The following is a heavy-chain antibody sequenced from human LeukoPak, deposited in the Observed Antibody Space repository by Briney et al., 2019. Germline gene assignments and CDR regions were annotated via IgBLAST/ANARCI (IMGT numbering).Heavy chain of an antibody. Sequence: GGSLRLSCAASGFTFSTYWMHWVRQAPGKGLEWVSGINWNGGSTGYADSVKGRFTISRDNAKDSLYLQMNSLRAEDTAVYYCARDPPYYYYMDVWGKGTTVTVSS. CDR3: ARDPPYYYYMDV. V-gene: IGHV3-20*04. CDR2: INWNGGST. CDR1: GFTFSTYW. J-gene: IGHJ6*03.